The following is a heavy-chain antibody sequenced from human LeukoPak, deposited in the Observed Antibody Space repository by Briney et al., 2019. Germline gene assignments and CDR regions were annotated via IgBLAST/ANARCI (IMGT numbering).Heavy chain of an antibody. CDR2: ISYDGSNE. D-gene: IGHD4-17*01. Sequence: GGSQRLSCAASGFTFSIYGIHWVRQAPGKGLDWVAIISYDGSNEYCADSVEGRFTISRDNSKNTLYLQMNSLRPEDTAVYYCAKDHGMHGDYGVDYWGQGTLVTVSS. V-gene: IGHV3-30*18. CDR1: GFTFSIYG. J-gene: IGHJ4*02. CDR3: AKDHGMHGDYGVDY.